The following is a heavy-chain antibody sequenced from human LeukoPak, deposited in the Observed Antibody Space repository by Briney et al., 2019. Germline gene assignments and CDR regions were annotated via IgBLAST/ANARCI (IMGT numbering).Heavy chain of an antibody. V-gene: IGHV3-30*03. D-gene: IGHD3-3*01. CDR2: ISYDGSNK. CDR1: GFTFSSYG. J-gene: IGHJ4*02. CDR3: AIFGVVSNFDY. Sequence: TGGSLRLSCAASGFTFSSYGMHWVRQAPGKGLEWVAVISYDGSNKYYADSVKGRFTISRDNSKNTLYLQMNSLRAEDTAVYYCAIFGVVSNFDYWGQGTLVTVSS.